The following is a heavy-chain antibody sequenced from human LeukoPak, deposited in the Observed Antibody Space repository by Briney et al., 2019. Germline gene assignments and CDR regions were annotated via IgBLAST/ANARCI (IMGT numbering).Heavy chain of an antibody. V-gene: IGHV4-34*01. Sequence: PSETLSLTCAVYGGSFSGYYWSWIRQPPGKGLEWIGEINHSGSTNYNPSLKSRVTISVDTSKNQFSLKLSSVTAADTAVYYCARVEATATAYFDYWGQGTLVTVSS. CDR1: GGSFSGYY. J-gene: IGHJ4*02. D-gene: IGHD5-18*01. CDR2: INHSGST. CDR3: ARVEATATAYFDY.